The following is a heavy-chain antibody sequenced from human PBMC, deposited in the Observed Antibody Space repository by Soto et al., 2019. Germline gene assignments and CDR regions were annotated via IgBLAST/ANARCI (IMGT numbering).Heavy chain of an antibody. CDR1: GGSVNGYY. D-gene: IGHD3-3*01. J-gene: IGHJ5*02. CDR3: ATRITVFGLLIPPFDP. Sequence: PSEALSLTCAVYGGSVNGYYWNWIRPPPGKGLEWIGEINHTGGTHYNPSLKSRVTMSVDTSKNQFSLRLSSVTAADTAIYYCATRITVFGLLIPPFDPWGQGTQVTVS. V-gene: IGHV4-34*01. CDR2: INHTGGT.